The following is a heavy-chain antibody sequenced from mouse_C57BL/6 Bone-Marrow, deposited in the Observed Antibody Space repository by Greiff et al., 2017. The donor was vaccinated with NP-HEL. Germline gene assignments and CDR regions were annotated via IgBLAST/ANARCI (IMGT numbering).Heavy chain of an antibody. Sequence: LQQSGASVKLSCKATGYTFTGNWIEWVKQRPGHGLEWIGEILPGSGNIYYNERFKGKDTFTASTSSNTAYMQLSNLTTEDSAIYYCARDYYGSSYFDYWGQGTTLTVSS. J-gene: IGHJ2*01. CDR3: ARDYYGSSYFDY. D-gene: IGHD1-1*01. V-gene: IGHV1-9*01. CDR2: ILPGSGNI. CDR1: GYTFTGNW.